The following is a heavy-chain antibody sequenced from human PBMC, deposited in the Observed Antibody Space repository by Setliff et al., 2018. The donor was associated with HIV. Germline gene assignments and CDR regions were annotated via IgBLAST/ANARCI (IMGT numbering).Heavy chain of an antibody. Sequence: SETLSLTCTVAGGSISSHYWSWIRQPPGKGLEWIGSLYSSGSTNYNPSLKSRVTISVDTSKNQFSLKLSSVTAADTAVYYCARAFSHIAVAGHFDYWGQGTLVTVSS. CDR3: ARAFSHIAVAGHFDY. V-gene: IGHV4-59*11. CDR2: LYSSGST. CDR1: GGSISSHY. D-gene: IGHD6-19*01. J-gene: IGHJ4*02.